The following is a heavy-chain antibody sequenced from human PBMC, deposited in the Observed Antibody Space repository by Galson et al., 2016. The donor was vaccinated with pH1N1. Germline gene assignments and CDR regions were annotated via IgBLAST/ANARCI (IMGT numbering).Heavy chain of an antibody. Sequence: SLRLSCAASGLLFSSFGMNWVRQAPGKGLEWIAYISSSRSVIKYADSVRGRFTVSRDHVKNSLDLQMNSLRVDDTAVYYCARDTTVTTGPRWFASWGQGTLVSVSS. V-gene: IGHV3-48*01. D-gene: IGHD4-17*01. CDR2: ISSSRSVI. CDR3: ARDTTVTTGPRWFAS. CDR1: GLLFSSFG. J-gene: IGHJ5*01.